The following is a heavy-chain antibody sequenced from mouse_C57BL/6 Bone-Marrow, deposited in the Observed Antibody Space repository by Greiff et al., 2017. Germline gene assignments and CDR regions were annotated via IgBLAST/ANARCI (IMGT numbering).Heavy chain of an antibody. D-gene: IGHD2-12*01. CDR2: IYPGGGYT. Sequence: QVQLKESGAELVRPGTSVKMSCTASGYTFTNYWIGWAKQRPGHGLEWIGDIYPGGGYTNYNEKFKGKATLTADKSSSTAYMQFSSLTSEDSAIYYCARYRLNYFDYWGQGTTLTVSS. V-gene: IGHV1-63*01. J-gene: IGHJ2*01. CDR3: ARYRLNYFDY. CDR1: GYTFTNYW.